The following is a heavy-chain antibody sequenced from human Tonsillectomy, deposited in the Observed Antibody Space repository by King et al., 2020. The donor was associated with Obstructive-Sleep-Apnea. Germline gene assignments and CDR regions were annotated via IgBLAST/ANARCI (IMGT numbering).Heavy chain of an antibody. CDR3: VRGAGGGRPY. Sequence: VQLVESGGGLVKPGGSLRLSCAASRFTFSDYYMTWIRQAPGKGLEWVSYMSSSSTYTNDADSVKGRFTISRDNAKNSVYLQMNSLRAEETAVYYCVRGAGGGRPYWGQGTLVTVSS. J-gene: IGHJ4*02. CDR1: RFTFSDYY. D-gene: IGHD3-16*01. V-gene: IGHV3-11*06. CDR2: MSSSSTYT.